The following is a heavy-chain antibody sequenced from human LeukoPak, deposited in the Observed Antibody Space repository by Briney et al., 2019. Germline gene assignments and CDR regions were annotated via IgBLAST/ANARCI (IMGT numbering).Heavy chain of an antibody. CDR3: TRESGSYHGNDY. D-gene: IGHD1-26*01. J-gene: IGHJ4*02. Sequence: ASVKVSCKASGYTFTGYYMHWVRQAPGQGLEWMGRINPNNGTTNYAQKFQGRVTITGDTSISTAYMELSSLRSDDTAVYYCTRESGSYHGNDYWGQGTLVTVSS. CDR2: INPNNGTT. CDR1: GYTFTGYY. V-gene: IGHV1-2*06.